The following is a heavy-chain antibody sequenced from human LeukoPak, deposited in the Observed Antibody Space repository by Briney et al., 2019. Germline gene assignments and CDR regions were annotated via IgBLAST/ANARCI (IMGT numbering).Heavy chain of an antibody. CDR2: ISAYNGNT. Sequence: ASVKVSCKASGYTFTSYGISWVRQAPGQGLEWMGWISAYNGNTNYAQKLQGRVTMTTDTSTSTAYMELRSLRSDDTAVYYCARDLLIAAAGTSTPPRQIDYCGQGTLVTVSS. J-gene: IGHJ4*02. V-gene: IGHV1-18*01. CDR3: ARDLLIAAAGTSTPPRQIDY. D-gene: IGHD6-13*01. CDR1: GYTFTSYG.